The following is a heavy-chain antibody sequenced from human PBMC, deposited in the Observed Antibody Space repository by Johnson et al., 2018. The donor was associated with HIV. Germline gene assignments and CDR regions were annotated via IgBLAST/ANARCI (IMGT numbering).Heavy chain of an antibody. V-gene: IGHV3-30-3*01. CDR3: ASQVRGLWLGADAFDI. Sequence: QVQLVESGGGVVQPGRSLRLSCAASGFTFSDYAMHWVRQAPGRGLEWMAVISYDGSNKYYAESVKGRFTISRDNSKNTLYVQMNSLRAEDTAVYYCASQVRGLWLGADAFDIWGQGTMVTVSS. J-gene: IGHJ3*02. D-gene: IGHD3-10*01. CDR2: ISYDGSNK. CDR1: GFTFSDYA.